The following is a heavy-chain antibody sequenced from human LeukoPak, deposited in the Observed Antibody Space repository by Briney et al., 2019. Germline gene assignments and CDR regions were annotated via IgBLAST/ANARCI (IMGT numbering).Heavy chain of an antibody. Sequence: ASVQVSCKASGGTFSSYAISWVRQAPGQGLEWMGRIIPIFGTANYAQKFQGRVTITTDESTSTAYMELSSLRPEDTAVYYCARDHLFHLSGSYNYWGQGTLVTVSS. CDR2: IIPIFGTA. CDR1: GGTFSSYA. V-gene: IGHV1-69*05. D-gene: IGHD1-26*01. J-gene: IGHJ4*02. CDR3: ARDHLFHLSGSYNY.